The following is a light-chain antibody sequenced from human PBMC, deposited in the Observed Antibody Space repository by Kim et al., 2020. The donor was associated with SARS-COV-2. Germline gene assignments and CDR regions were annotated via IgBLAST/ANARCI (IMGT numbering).Light chain of an antibody. J-gene: IGLJ3*02. CDR2: NYS. Sequence: GQSVTMSCSGGSSNIGSNSVNWYHQFPGTAPKLLIYNYSQRPLGVPDRFSGSKSGTSAFLAISGLQSEDEADYYCVAWDDSLNAWVFGGGTQLTVL. CDR3: VAWDDSLNAWV. CDR1: SSNIGSNS. V-gene: IGLV1-44*01.